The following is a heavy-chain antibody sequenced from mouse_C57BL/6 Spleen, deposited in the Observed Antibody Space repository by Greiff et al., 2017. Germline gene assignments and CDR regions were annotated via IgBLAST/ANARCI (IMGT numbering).Heavy chain of an antibody. Sequence: VQLQQSGAELVKPGASVKLSCTASGFNIKDYYMHWVKQRTEQGLEWIGRIDPEDGDTKYAPKFQGKATITADTSSNTAYLQLSSLTSEDTAVYYCARYNYGYDGWFAYWGQGTLVTVSA. J-gene: IGHJ3*01. CDR1: GFNIKDYY. CDR3: ARYNYGYDGWFAY. V-gene: IGHV14-2*01. D-gene: IGHD2-2*01. CDR2: IDPEDGDT.